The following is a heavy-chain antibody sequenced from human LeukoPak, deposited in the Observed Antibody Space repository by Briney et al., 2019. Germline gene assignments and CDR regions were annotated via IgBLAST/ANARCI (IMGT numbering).Heavy chain of an antibody. CDR3: ARDSTYYYGSGSSGPHYFDY. CDR1: RFTFSTYA. CDR2: MSSDGYIT. Sequence: GGSLRLSCAASRFTFSTYAMHWVRQAPGKGLEGVAVMSSDGYITYYADSVKGRFTISRDNSKNALYLQLNSLRAEDTAVYYCARDSTYYYGSGSSGPHYFDYWGQGTLVTVSS. J-gene: IGHJ4*02. V-gene: IGHV3-30*01. D-gene: IGHD3-10*01.